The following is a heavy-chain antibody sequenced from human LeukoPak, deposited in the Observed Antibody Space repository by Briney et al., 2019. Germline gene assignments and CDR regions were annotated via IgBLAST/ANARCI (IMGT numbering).Heavy chain of an antibody. V-gene: IGHV1-2*02. CDR2: INPNSGGT. J-gene: IGHJ4*02. CDR1: GYTFTGYY. Sequence: GASVKVSCKASGYTFTGYYMHWVRQAPGQGLEWTGWINPNSGGTNYAQKFQGRVTMTRDTSISTAYMELSRLRSDDTAVYYCERDGNYYDSSGYYYADYWGQGTLVTVSS. CDR3: ERDGNYYDSSGYYYADY. D-gene: IGHD3-22*01.